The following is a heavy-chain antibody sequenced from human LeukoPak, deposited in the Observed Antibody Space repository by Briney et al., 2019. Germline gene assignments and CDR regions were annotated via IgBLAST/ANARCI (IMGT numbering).Heavy chain of an antibody. CDR1: GYSFTSYW. Sequence: GESLKISCKGSGYSFTSYWIGWVRQMSGKGLEWMGVIYPGDSDTRYSPSFQGQVTISADKSISTAYLQWSSLKASDTAMYYCARQPRPRYFDGAFDIWGQGTMVTVSS. CDR3: ARQPRPRYFDGAFDI. D-gene: IGHD3-9*01. J-gene: IGHJ3*02. V-gene: IGHV5-51*01. CDR2: IYPGDSDT.